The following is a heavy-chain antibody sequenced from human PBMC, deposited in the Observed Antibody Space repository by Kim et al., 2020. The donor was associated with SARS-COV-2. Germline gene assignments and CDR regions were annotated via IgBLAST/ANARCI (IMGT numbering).Heavy chain of an antibody. D-gene: IGHD3-3*01. CDR2: IYYSGST. Sequence: SETLSLTCTVSGGSISSSSYYWGWIRQPPGKGLEWIGSIYYSGSTYYNPSLKSRVTISVDTSKNQFSLKLSSVTAADTAVYYCARQHTVYDFWSGYYETDGMDVWGQGTTVTVSS. V-gene: IGHV4-39*01. J-gene: IGHJ6*02. CDR3: ARQHTVYDFWSGYYETDGMDV. CDR1: GGSISSSSYY.